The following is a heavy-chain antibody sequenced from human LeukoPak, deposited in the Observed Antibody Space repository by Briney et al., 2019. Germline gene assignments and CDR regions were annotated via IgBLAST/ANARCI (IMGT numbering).Heavy chain of an antibody. CDR3: ARASIAVASAEGSYYYYMDV. Sequence: SQTLSLTCTVSGGSISSYYWSWIRQPPGKGLEWIGYIYYSASTNYNPSLKSRVTISVDTSKNQFSLKLSSVTAADTAVYYCARASIAVASAEGSYYYYMDVWGKGTTVTVSS. CDR2: IYYSAST. V-gene: IGHV4-59*01. D-gene: IGHD6-19*01. CDR1: GGSISSYY. J-gene: IGHJ6*03.